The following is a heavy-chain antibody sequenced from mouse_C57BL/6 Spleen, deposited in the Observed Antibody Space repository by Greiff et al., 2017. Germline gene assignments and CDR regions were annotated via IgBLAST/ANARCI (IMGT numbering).Heavy chain of an antibody. D-gene: IGHD1-1*01. V-gene: IGHV1-74*01. CDR2: IHPSDSET. CDR3: AREGYGSSRDYCDY. Sequence: QVQLQQPGAELVKPGASVKVSCKASGYTFTSYWMHWVKQRPGQGLEWIGRIHPSDSETHYNQKFKDKATLTVDKSSSTAYMQLSSLTSEDSAVYYCAREGYGSSRDYCDYWGQGTTLTVSS. CDR1: GYTFTSYW. J-gene: IGHJ2*01.